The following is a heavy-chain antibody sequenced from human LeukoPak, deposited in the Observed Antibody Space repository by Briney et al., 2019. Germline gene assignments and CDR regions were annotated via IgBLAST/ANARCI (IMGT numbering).Heavy chain of an antibody. Sequence: SETLSLTCTVSGDSISTSNSYWGWIRQPPGKGLEWIGSIYYSGNTYYNASLKSRVTISVDTSKNQFSLKLTSVTAADTAVYYCSREGVARAFDFWDQGTMVTVSS. J-gene: IGHJ3*01. V-gene: IGHV4-39*07. CDR1: GDSISTSNSY. D-gene: IGHD2-15*01. CDR3: SREGVARAFDF. CDR2: IYYSGNT.